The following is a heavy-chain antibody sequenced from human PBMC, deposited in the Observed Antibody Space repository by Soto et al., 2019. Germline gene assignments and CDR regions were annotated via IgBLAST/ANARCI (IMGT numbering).Heavy chain of an antibody. CDR2: IWYDGSNK. J-gene: IGHJ6*02. CDR1: GFTFSNHA. D-gene: IGHD6-13*01. V-gene: IGHV3-33*01. CDR3: ARDGQQLAPYALDV. Sequence: QVQLVESGGGVVQPGTSLRLSCTTSGFTFSNHAMHWVRQAPDKGLEWVAQIWYDGSNKYYADSVKGRFTISRDNSRNMVYVQMNSLRVEDTAVYYCARDGQQLAPYALDVWGQGTSVTVSS.